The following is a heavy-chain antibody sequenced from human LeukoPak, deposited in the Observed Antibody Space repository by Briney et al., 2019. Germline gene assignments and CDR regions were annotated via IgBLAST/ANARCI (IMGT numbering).Heavy chain of an antibody. J-gene: IGHJ4*02. CDR3: AKDFVGTGNFRGGDY. V-gene: IGHV3-21*04. Sequence: PGGSLRLSCEASGFNFNTYSMAWVRQAPGKGLEWVSIISRASESIFYADSVKGRFTISRDNAKNSLYLQMNSLRAEDTALYYCAKDFVGTGNFRGGDYWGQGTLVTVSS. CDR1: GFNFNTYS. D-gene: IGHD1-1*01. CDR2: ISRASESI.